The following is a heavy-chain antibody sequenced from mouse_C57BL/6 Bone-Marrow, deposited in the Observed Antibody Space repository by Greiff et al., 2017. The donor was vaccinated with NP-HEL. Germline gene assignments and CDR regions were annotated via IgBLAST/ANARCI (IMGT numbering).Heavy chain of an antibody. J-gene: IGHJ4*01. Sequence: VQLQQSGAELVRPGASVKLSCTASGFNIKDDYMHWVKQRPEQGLEWIGWIDPENGDTEYASKFQGKATITADTSSNTAYLQLSSLTFEDTAVYYCTTGDCGPYYAMDYWGQGTSVTVSS. CDR2: IDPENGDT. CDR1: GFNIKDDY. V-gene: IGHV14-4*01. CDR3: TTGDCGPYYAMDY.